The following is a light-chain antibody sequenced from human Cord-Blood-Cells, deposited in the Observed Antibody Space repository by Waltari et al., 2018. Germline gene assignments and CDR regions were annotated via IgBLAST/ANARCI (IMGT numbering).Light chain of an antibody. Sequence: IQMTQSPSSLSASVGDRVTITCQASQDISNYLNWYQQNPGKSPKHLIYDASNLEPGVTSRFSGIGAGTDFTFTISSLQREDSAIYYCQQYDTLGLFTFGPGTKVDIK. CDR3: QQYDTLGLFT. CDR2: DAS. V-gene: IGKV1-33*01. J-gene: IGKJ3*01. CDR1: QDISNY.